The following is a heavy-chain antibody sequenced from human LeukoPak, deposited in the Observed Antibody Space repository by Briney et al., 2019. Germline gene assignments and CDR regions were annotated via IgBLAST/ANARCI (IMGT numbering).Heavy chain of an antibody. V-gene: IGHV7-4-1*02. CDR2: INTNTGNP. CDR1: GYTFTSYA. CDR3: ARTEAVAGTDWFDP. D-gene: IGHD6-19*01. Sequence: ASVKVSCKASGYTFTSYAMNWVRQAPGQGLEWMGWINTNTGNPTYAQGFTGRFVFSLDTSVSTAYLQISSLKAEDTAVYYCARTEAVAGTDWFDPWGQGTLVTVSS. J-gene: IGHJ5*02.